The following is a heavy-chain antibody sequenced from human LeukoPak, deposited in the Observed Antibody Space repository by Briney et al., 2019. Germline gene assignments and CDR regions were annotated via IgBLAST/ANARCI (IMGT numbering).Heavy chain of an antibody. J-gene: IGHJ5*02. Sequence: PSETLSLTCTVSGGSLSSYYWSWIRQPPGKGLEWIGYIYYSGSTNYNPSLKSRVTISVDMSKNQFSLELSSVSAADTGVYYCARELGKRQLRGNWFDPWGQGTLVTVSS. CDR3: ARELGKRQLRGNWFDP. CDR2: IYYSGST. V-gene: IGHV4-59*01. D-gene: IGHD6-13*01. CDR1: GGSLSSYY.